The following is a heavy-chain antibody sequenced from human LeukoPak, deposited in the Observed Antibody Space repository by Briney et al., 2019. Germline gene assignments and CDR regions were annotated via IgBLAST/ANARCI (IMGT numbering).Heavy chain of an antibody. V-gene: IGHV4-34*01. J-gene: IGHJ4*02. CDR2: INHSGST. Sequence: SETLSLTCAVYGGSFSGYYWSWIRQPPGKGLEWIGEINHSGSTNYNPSLKSRVTISVDTSKNQFSLKLSSVTAADTAVYYCARDLLNEGNHLDYWGQGTLSPSPQ. CDR1: GGSFSGYY. D-gene: IGHD4-23*01. CDR3: ARDLLNEGNHLDY.